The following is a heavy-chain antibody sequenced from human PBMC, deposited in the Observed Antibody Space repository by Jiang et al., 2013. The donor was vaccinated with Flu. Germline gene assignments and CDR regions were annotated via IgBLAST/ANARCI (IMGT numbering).Heavy chain of an antibody. J-gene: IGHJ4*02. CDR2: TYFQSRWYS. Sequence: SGDSVSSNSAAWNWIRRSPSRGLEWLGRTYFQSRWYSDYEVSVKSRLIINPDTCKNQFSLQLNSVTPEDSAVYYCARGWLKHGFDYWGQGALVTVSS. CDR3: ARGWLKHGFDY. D-gene: IGHD5-12*01. V-gene: IGHV6-1*01. CDR1: GDSVSSNSAA.